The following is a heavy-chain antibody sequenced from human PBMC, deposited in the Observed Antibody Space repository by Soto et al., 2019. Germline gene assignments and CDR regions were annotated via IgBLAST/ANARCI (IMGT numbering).Heavy chain of an antibody. D-gene: IGHD6-6*01. CDR3: ARRLTYSSSSKEFDY. Sequence: QVTLKESGPVLVKPTETLTLTCNVSGFSLSNARMGVSWIRQSPGKALEWLAHIFSNDEKSYSTSLKSRLTXPXXXSXXQVVLAMTNMDPVDTATYYCARRLTYSSSSKEFDYWGQGILVTVSS. V-gene: IGHV2-26*01. CDR1: GFSLSNARMG. CDR2: IFSNDEK. J-gene: IGHJ4*02.